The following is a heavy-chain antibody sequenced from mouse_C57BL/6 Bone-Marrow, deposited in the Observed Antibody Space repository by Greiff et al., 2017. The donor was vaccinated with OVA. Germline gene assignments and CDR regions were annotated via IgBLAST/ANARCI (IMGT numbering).Heavy chain of an antibody. CDR3: ARNSNRYAMDY. V-gene: IGHV1-81*01. J-gene: IGHJ4*01. D-gene: IGHD2-5*01. Sequence: QVQLKESGAELARPGASVKLSCKASGYTFTSYGISWVKQRPGQGLEWIGEIYPGSGNTYYNEKFKGKATLTADKSSSTAYMELRSLTSEDSAVYFCARNSNRYAMDYWGQGTSVTVTS. CDR2: IYPGSGNT. CDR1: GYTFTSYG.